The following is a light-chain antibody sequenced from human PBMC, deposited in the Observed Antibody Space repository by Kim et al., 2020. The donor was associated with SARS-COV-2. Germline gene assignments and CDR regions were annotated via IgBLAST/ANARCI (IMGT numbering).Light chain of an antibody. Sequence: QSALTQPPSVSGSPGQSVTITCTGTSRDIGSYHRVSWYRQPPGSAPKLIIFDVTERPSGVPDRFSGSKSDTTASLTISGLQPEDEADDYCSSYTLRTTWAFRGGTQLTVL. CDR2: DVT. CDR1: SRDIGSYHR. J-gene: IGLJ2*01. CDR3: SSYTLRTTWA. V-gene: IGLV2-18*02.